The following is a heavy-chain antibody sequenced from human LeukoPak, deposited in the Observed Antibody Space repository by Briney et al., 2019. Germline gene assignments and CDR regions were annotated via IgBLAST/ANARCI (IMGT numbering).Heavy chain of an antibody. CDR2: IYTSGST. CDR3: ARVSPYGDWFDP. Sequence: SETLSLTCTVSGGSISSYYWSWIRQPAGKGLEWIGRIYTSGSTDYNPSLKSRVTMSVDTSKNQFSLKLSSVTAADTAVYYCARVSPYGDWFDPWGQGTLVTVSS. V-gene: IGHV4-4*07. D-gene: IGHD4-17*01. CDR1: GGSISSYY. J-gene: IGHJ5*02.